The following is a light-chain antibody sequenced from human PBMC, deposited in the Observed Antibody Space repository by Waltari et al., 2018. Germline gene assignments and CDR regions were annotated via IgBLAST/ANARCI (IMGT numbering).Light chain of an antibody. CDR2: SNN. Sequence: QSVLTQPPSASGTPGQSVTISCSGSSSTIGSNTVNWYQQRPGTAPKLLIYSNNQRPSGVPDRFSGSKSGTSASLAISGLPSEDEADYYCAAWDDSLNGVVFGGGTKLTVL. V-gene: IGLV1-44*01. CDR1: SSTIGSNT. CDR3: AAWDDSLNGVV. J-gene: IGLJ2*01.